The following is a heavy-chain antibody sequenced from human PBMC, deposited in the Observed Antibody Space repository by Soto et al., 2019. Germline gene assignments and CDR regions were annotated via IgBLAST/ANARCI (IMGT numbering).Heavy chain of an antibody. D-gene: IGHD3-16*01. CDR1: GGSFSGYY. CDR2: INHSGST. Sequence: SETLSLTCAVYGGSFSGYYWSWIRQPPGKGLEWIGEINHSGSTNYNPSLKSRVTISVDTSKNQFSLKLSSVTAADTAVYCCARLNKPRGGYYFDYWGQGTLVTVSS. V-gene: IGHV4-34*01. CDR3: ARLNKPRGGYYFDY. J-gene: IGHJ4*02.